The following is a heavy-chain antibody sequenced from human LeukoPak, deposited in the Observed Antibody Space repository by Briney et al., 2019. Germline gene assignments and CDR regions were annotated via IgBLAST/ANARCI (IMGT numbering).Heavy chain of an antibody. CDR1: GFTFSGYA. CDR3: ARDGPKYCGGDCYFDY. CDR2: ISYDGSNK. D-gene: IGHD2-21*02. V-gene: IGHV3-30-3*01. J-gene: IGHJ4*02. Sequence: GGSLRLSCAASGFTFSGYAMHWVRQAPGKGLEWVAVISYDGSNKYYADSVKGRFTISRDNSKNTLYLQMNSLRAEDTAVYYCARDGPKYCGGDCYFDYWGQGTLVTVSS.